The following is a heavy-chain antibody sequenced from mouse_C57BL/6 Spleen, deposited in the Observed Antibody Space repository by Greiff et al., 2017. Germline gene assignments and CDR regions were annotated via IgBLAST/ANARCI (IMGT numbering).Heavy chain of an antibody. V-gene: IGHV5-17*01. CDR1: GFTFSDYG. D-gene: IGHD2-1*01. CDR3: ARPGNSHYFDY. J-gene: IGHJ2*01. CDR2: ISSGSSTI. Sequence: EVKLMESGGGLVKPGGSLKLSCAASGFTFSDYGMHWVRQAPEKGLEWVAYISSGSSTIYYADTVKGRFTISRDNAKNTLFLQMTSLRSEDTAMYYCARPGNSHYFDYWGQGTTLTVSS.